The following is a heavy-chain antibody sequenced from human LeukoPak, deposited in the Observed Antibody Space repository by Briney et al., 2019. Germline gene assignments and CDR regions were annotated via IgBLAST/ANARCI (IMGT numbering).Heavy chain of an antibody. Sequence: SETLSLTCTVSGGSISGTNYYWGWIRQPPGRGLEWIGYIYYSGGTNYNPSLKSRVTISVDTSKNQFSLKLSSVTAADTAVYYCARDTTRYGMDVWGQGTTVTVSS. J-gene: IGHJ6*02. CDR2: IYYSGGT. D-gene: IGHD1-1*01. V-gene: IGHV4-61*01. CDR3: ARDTTRYGMDV. CDR1: GGSISGTNYY.